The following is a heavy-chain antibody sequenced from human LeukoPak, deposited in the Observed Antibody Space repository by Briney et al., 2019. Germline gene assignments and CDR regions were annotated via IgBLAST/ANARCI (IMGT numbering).Heavy chain of an antibody. J-gene: IGHJ4*02. CDR3: ARASGPFDY. V-gene: IGHV3-11*04. CDR2: ISSSGSPI. D-gene: IGHD3-10*01. Sequence: GGSLRLSCAASGFTFRDYYMSWIRQAPGKGLEWVSYISSSGSPIYYVDSVKGRFTISRDNSKNTLYLQMNSLRAEDTAVYYCARASGPFDYWGQGTLVTVSS. CDR1: GFTFRDYY.